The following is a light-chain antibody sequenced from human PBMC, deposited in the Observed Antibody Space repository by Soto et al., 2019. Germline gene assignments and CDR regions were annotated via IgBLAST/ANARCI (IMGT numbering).Light chain of an antibody. Sequence: ETVLTQSPGTVSLSPGERATLSCPTSQSVRSNFFAWYQQKPGQATRLLIYGVFNRTTGIPDRFSGSRSGTGFTLTISGLEPEESAGYYCHHVDVSHRTFGEGTKVEI. CDR2: GVF. CDR3: HHVDVSHRT. V-gene: IGKV3-20*01. J-gene: IGKJ2*01. CDR1: QSVRSNF.